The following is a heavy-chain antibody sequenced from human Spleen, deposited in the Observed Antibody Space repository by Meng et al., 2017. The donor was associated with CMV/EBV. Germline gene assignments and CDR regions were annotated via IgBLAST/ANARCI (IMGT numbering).Heavy chain of an antibody. V-gene: IGHV3-74*01. J-gene: IGHJ6*02. CDR2: INSDGSST. Sequence: GESLKISCAASGFTFSSYWMHWVRQAPGKGLVWVSRINSDGSSTSYADSVKGRFTISRDNAKNTLYLQMNSLRAEDTAVYYCARGGSSSSVVYYGMDVWGQGTTVTDSS. D-gene: IGHD6-6*01. CDR3: ARGGSSSSVVYYGMDV. CDR1: GFTFSSYW.